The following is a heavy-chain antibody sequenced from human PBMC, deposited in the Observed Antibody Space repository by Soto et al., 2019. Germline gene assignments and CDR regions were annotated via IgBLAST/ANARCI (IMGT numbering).Heavy chain of an antibody. Sequence: QVQLQESGPGLVKPSQTLSLTCTVSAGSITSSGYYWSWIRQHPGEVLEWIGFTSNSVSTSYNPSLKSRVTISVDTSSNQSSLILKSVTAADTAVSCARGGGSTKVDYWGQGTLVTVSP. J-gene: IGHJ4*02. D-gene: IGHD2-2*01. CDR2: TSNSVST. V-gene: IGHV4-31*03. CDR3: ARGGGSTKVDY. CDR1: AGSITSSGYY.